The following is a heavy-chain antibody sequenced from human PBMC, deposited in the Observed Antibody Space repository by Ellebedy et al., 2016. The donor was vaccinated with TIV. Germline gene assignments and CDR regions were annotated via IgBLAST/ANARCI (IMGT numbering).Heavy chain of an antibody. CDR1: GGTFSSYA. J-gene: IGHJ4*02. Sequence: AASVKVSCKASGGTFSSYAISWVRQAPGQGLEWMGGIIPIFGTANYAQKFQGRVTITADESTSTAYMELSSLRSEDTAVYYCARGGLSFGELWGQGTLVTVSS. CDR2: IIPIFGTA. V-gene: IGHV1-69*13. D-gene: IGHD3-10*01. CDR3: ARGGLSFGEL.